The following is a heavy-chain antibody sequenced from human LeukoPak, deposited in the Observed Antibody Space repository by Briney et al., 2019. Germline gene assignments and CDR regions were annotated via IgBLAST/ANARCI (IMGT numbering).Heavy chain of an antibody. V-gene: IGHV4-39*01. CDR2: IYYSGST. D-gene: IGHD3-10*01. J-gene: IGHJ4*02. CDR3: ARPTIVRGGYFDY. Sequence: SETLSLTCTVSGGFISSSSYYWGWIRQPPGKGLEWIGSIYYSGSTYYNPSLKSRVTISVDTSKNQFSLKLSSVTAADTAVYYCARPTIVRGGYFDYWGQGTLVTVSS. CDR1: GGFISSSSYY.